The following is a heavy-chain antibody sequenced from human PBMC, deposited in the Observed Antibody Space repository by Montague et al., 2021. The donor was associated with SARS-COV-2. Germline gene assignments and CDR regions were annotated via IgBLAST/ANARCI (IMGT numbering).Heavy chain of an antibody. CDR1: GGSISSSSYY. D-gene: IGHD2-15*01. Sequence: SETLSLTCTVSGGSISSSSYYWGWIRGPPGKGLEWIGSIDYTGSPYYXRCVKSRVTISVDTSKNQFSLNLRSVTAADTAVYYCARRARWNIVVVVGDRHAFDIWGQGTMVTVSS. CDR2: IDYTGSP. J-gene: IGHJ3*02. CDR3: ARRARWNIVVVVGDRHAFDI. V-gene: IGHV4-39*01.